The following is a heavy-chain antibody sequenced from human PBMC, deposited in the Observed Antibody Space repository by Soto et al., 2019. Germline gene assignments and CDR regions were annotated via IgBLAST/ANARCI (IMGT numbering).Heavy chain of an antibody. D-gene: IGHD2-21*02. V-gene: IGHV3-48*03. CDR1: GFTFSSYE. CDR3: ARVVTAIGTYYYYGMDV. CDR2: ISSSGSTI. J-gene: IGHJ6*02. Sequence: GGSLRLSCAASGFTFSSYEMNWVRQAPGKGLEWASYISSSGSTIYYADSVKGRFTISRDNAKNSLYLQMNSLRAEDTAVYYCARVVTAIGTYYYYGMDVWGQGTTVTVSS.